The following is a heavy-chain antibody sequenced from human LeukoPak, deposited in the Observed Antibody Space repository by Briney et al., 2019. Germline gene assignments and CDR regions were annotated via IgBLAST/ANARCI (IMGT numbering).Heavy chain of an antibody. V-gene: IGHV4-31*03. Sequence: PSETLSLTCTVSGGSISSGGYYWSWLRQHPGKGLEWIGNTYYSGSTYYNPSLKSRVTISVDTSKNQFSLKLSSVTAADTAVYYCAISGYYDILTGYYYRNAFHIWGQGTMVTVSS. CDR1: GGSISSGGYY. D-gene: IGHD3-9*01. CDR2: TYYSGST. CDR3: AISGYYDILTGYYYRNAFHI. J-gene: IGHJ3*02.